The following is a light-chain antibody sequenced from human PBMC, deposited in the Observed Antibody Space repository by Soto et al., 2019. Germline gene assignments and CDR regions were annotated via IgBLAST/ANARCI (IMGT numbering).Light chain of an antibody. CDR2: GAS. V-gene: IGKV3D-15*01. J-gene: IGKJ3*01. CDR3: QKYNNWVIFT. Sequence: EIVMTQSPATLSVSPGERATLSCRASQSVSSNLAWYQQKPGQAPRLLIYGASTRATGIPARFSGSGSGTEFTLTISSLQSEDFAVYYCQKYNNWVIFTFGPGTKVDIK. CDR1: QSVSSN.